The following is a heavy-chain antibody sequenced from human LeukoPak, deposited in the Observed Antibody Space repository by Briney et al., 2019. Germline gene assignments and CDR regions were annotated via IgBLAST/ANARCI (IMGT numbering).Heavy chain of an antibody. V-gene: IGHV1-2*04. CDR3: ARDLPDYYEAWNPIDY. CDR1: GYTFTGYY. D-gene: IGHD3-22*01. Sequence: ASVKVSCKASGYTFTGYYMHWVRQAPGQGLEWMGWINPNSGGTNYAQKFQGWVTMTRDTSISTAYMELSRLGSDDTAVYYCARDLPDYYEAWNPIDYWGQGTLVTVSS. CDR2: INPNSGGT. J-gene: IGHJ4*02.